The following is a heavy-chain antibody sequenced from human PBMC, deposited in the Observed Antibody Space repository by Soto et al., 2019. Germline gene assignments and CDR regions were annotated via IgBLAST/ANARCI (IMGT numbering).Heavy chain of an antibody. Sequence: SVKVSCKASGGTFSSYAISWVRQAPGQGLEWMGGIIPIFGTANYAQKFQGRVTITAAKTTSTAYMELSSLRSEDTAVYYCARSKGELLWVFDYWGQGSLVTVS. D-gene: IGHD1-26*01. CDR2: IIPIFGTA. CDR1: GGTFSSYA. J-gene: IGHJ4*02. V-gene: IGHV1-69*06. CDR3: ARSKGELLWVFDY.